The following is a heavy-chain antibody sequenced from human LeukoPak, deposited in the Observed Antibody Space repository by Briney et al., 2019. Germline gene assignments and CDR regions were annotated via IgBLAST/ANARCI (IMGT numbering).Heavy chain of an antibody. J-gene: IGHJ4*02. D-gene: IGHD3-22*01. Sequence: GGSLRLSCAASGFTFSDYAMAWVRQASGKGLEWVGRIRSKANSYATAYAASVKGRFTISRDDSKNTAYLQMNSLKTEDTAVYYCKADLGYYDSSGYYSPDYWGQGTLVTVSS. CDR3: KADLGYYDSSGYYSPDY. CDR2: IRSKANSYAT. V-gene: IGHV3-73*01. CDR1: GFTFSDYA.